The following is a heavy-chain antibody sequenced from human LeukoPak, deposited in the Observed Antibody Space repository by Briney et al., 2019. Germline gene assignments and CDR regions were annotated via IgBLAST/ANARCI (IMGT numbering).Heavy chain of an antibody. CDR3: ARIGGIVGRSGPNRERARNNWFDP. V-gene: IGHV4-39*07. Sequence: PSETLSLTCTVSGGSISSSSYYWGWIRQPPGKGLEWIGGIYYSGSTYYNPSLKSRVTISVDTSKNQFSLKLSSVTAADTAVYYCARIGGIVGRSGPNRERARNNWFDPWGQGTLVTVSS. J-gene: IGHJ5*02. CDR2: IYYSGST. CDR1: GGSISSSSYY. D-gene: IGHD1-26*01.